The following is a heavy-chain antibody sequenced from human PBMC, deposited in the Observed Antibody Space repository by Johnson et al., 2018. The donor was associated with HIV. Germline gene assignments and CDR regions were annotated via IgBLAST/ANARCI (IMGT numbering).Heavy chain of an antibody. J-gene: IGHJ3*02. Sequence: QVQLVESGGILVQPGGSLRLSCAASGFTFSSYGMHWVRQAPGKGLEWVAAIWYDGSNVYYADSVKGRFTISRDNSKNTLYLQMGSLRAEDMAVDYCARGWELLTPAFDIWGQGTMVTVSS. D-gene: IGHD1-26*01. V-gene: IGHV3-33*08. CDR3: ARGWELLTPAFDI. CDR1: GFTFSSYG. CDR2: IWYDGSNV.